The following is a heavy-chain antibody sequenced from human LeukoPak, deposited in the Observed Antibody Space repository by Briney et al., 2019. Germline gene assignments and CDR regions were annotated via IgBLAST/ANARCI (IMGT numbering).Heavy chain of an antibody. CDR2: VYPGDSDT. V-gene: IGHV5-51*01. Sequence: GESLKISCQGSGYTFTNYWIAWVRQLPGKGREWRGIVYPGDSDTRYSPSFQGQVSISADKPINTAYLQWGSLKASDTAMYYCARRGFCSGGSCFSAPFDLWGQGTLLTVSS. CDR1: GYTFTNYW. D-gene: IGHD2-15*01. J-gene: IGHJ4*02. CDR3: ARRGFCSGGSCFSAPFDL.